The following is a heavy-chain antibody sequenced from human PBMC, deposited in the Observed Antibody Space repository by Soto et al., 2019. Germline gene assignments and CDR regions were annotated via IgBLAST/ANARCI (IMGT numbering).Heavy chain of an antibody. CDR1: GFTFSNSW. D-gene: IGHD2-2*01. V-gene: IGHV3-7*03. CDR2: IKQDGSEK. J-gene: IGHJ6*03. Sequence: PGGSLRLSCAASGFTFSNSWMSWVRQAPGEGLEWVANIKQDGSEKYYADSVKGRFTISRDNAKNSLYLQMNSLRAEDTALYYCATSRTSHLMPDMDVWGKGTTVTVSS. CDR3: ATSRTSHLMPDMDV.